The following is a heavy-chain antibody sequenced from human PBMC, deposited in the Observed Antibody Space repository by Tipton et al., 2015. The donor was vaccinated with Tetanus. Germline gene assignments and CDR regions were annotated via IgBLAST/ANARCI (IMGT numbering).Heavy chain of an antibody. J-gene: IGHJ4*02. Sequence: GLVKPSETLSLMCTVSGDSLYNFYWSWLRQPAGKGPEWIGRIYASGSAIYRPSLEGRVTMSVDNSNNQVSLRMTSVTAADTAVYYCARGVVEQGTYYFDKWGRGTLVTVSS. CDR2: IYASGSA. CDR3: ARGVVEQGTYYFDK. V-gene: IGHV4-4*07. CDR1: GDSLYNFY. D-gene: IGHD1-7*01.